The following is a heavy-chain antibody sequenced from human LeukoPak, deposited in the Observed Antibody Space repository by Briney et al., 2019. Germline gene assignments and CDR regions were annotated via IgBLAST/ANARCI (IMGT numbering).Heavy chain of an antibody. CDR1: GGSISSGGYY. J-gene: IGHJ5*02. V-gene: IGHV4-31*03. D-gene: IGHD2-2*02. CDR2: IYYSGST. CDR3: GRYCSSTNCYKGGFDP. Sequence: TSQTLSLTCTVSGGSISSGGYYWSWIRQHPGKGLEWIGYIYYSGSTYSNPSLKSRVTISVDTSKNQFSLNLSSVTAADTAVYYCGRYCSSTNCYKGGFDPWGQGTLVTVSS.